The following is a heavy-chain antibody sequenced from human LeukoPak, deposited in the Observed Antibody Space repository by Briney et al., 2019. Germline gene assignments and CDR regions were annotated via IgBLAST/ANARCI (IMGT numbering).Heavy chain of an antibody. CDR3: ARWTVSNSSGWYSWFDP. J-gene: IGHJ5*02. CDR2: INHSGST. D-gene: IGHD6-19*01. V-gene: IGHV4-34*01. CDR1: GGSFSGYY. Sequence: SETLSLTCAVYGGSFSGYYWSWIRQPPGKGLEWIGEINHSGSTNYNPSLKSRVTISVDTSKNQFSLKLSSMTAADTAVYYCARWTVSNSSGWYSWFDPWGQGTLVTVSS.